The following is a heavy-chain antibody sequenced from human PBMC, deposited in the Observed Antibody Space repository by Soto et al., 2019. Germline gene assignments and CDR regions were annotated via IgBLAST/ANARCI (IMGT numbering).Heavy chain of an antibody. CDR1: SDSICSSSYY. Sequence: WKTLALTCTVSSDSICSSSYYWCWIRQPPGNGLEWIGSIYYSGSTYYNPSLKSRVTISVDTSKNQFSLKLSSMTAADTAVYYCARHLGAITMVRGVTTDYYYYYGMDVWGQGTTVTVS. D-gene: IGHD3-10*01. CDR3: ARHLGAITMVRGVTTDYYYYYGMDV. J-gene: IGHJ6*02. CDR2: IYYSGST. V-gene: IGHV4-39*01.